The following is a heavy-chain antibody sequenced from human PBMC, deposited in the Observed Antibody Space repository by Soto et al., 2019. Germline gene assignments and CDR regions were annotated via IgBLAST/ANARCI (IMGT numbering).Heavy chain of an antibody. CDR1: GDSVSSSSVT. D-gene: IGHD1-26*01. J-gene: IGHJ5*01. V-gene: IGHV6-1*01. CDR3: VRLIGNSWLDF. CDR2: TYYRSKWYN. Sequence: QVQLQQSEPGLVKPSQTLSLTCAISGDSVSSSSVTWNWIRQSPSRGLEWLGRTYYRSKWYNDYAESVKSPIPINPDTSKNQFSLHLNSLTPEDTAVYYCVRLIGNSWLDFWGQGTLVTVAS.